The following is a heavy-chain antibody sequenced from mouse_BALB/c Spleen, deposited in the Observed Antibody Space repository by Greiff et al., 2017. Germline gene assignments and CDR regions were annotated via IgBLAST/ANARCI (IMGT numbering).Heavy chain of an antibody. D-gene: IGHD2-4*01. CDR3: ARRYDYDGSYWYFDV. CDR1: GFTFSSYG. Sequence: DVMLVESGGDLVKPGGSLKLSCAASGFTFSSYGMSWVRQTPDKRLEWVATISSGGSYTYYPDSVKGRFTISRDNAKNTLYLQMSSLKSEDTAMYYCARRYDYDGSYWYFDVWGAGTTVTVSS. J-gene: IGHJ1*01. CDR2: ISSGGSYT. V-gene: IGHV5-6*02.